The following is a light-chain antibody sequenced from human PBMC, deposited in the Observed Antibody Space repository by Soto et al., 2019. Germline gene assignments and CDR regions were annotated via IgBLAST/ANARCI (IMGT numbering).Light chain of an antibody. V-gene: IGKV3-11*01. Sequence: DIVLTQSPATLSLSPGERATLSCRASQSVSSYLAWYQQRPGHVPRLLIYDASNRATGIPARFSASGSGTDFTLTISSLEPDDFAIYFCQQRSNWPPMYTLGQGTKLESK. J-gene: IGKJ2*01. CDR2: DAS. CDR1: QSVSSY. CDR3: QQRSNWPPMYT.